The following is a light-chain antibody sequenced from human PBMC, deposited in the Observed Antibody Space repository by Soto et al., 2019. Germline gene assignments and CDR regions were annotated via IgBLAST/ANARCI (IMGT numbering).Light chain of an antibody. V-gene: IGLV1-44*01. Sequence: QSVLTQPPSASGTPGQRVTISCSGSSSNIGSNTVNWYQQLPGTAPKLLIYSNNQRPSGVPDRFSGSKSGTSASLAISGLQSEDAGDYYCAAWDDSLNGYVFGTGTKLTVL. CDR1: SSNIGSNT. CDR2: SNN. CDR3: AAWDDSLNGYV. J-gene: IGLJ1*01.